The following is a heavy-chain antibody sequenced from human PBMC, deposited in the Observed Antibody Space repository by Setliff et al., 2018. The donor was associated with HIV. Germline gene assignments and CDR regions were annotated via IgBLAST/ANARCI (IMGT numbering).Heavy chain of an antibody. J-gene: IGHJ6*03. V-gene: IGHV3-30*02. CDR2: IRSDGSNK. Sequence: GGSLRLSCATSGLTFSNCGMHWVRQAPGKGLEWVASIRSDGSNKYYADSVKGRFTISRDKSKSTLYPQMNSLRVEDTAVYYCARDGTTLLAAMDVWGKGTTVTVSS. CDR1: GLTFSNCG. CDR3: ARDGTTLLAAMDV. D-gene: IGHD1-7*01.